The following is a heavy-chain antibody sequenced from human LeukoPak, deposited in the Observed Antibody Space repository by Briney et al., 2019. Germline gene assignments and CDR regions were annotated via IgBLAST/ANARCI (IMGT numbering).Heavy chain of an antibody. CDR3: ARGQKSRSGGSCLGY. CDR2: INPNSGGT. CDR1: GYTFTSYY. J-gene: IGHJ4*02. Sequence: ASVKVSCKASGYTFTSYYMHWVRQAPGQGLEWMGWINPNSGGTNYAQKFQGRVTMTRDTSISTAYMELSRLRSDDTAVYYCARGQKSRSGGSCLGYWGQGTLVTVSS. V-gene: IGHV1-2*02. D-gene: IGHD2-15*01.